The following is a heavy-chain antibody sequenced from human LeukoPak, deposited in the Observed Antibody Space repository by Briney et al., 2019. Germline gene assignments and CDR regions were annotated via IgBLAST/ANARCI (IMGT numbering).Heavy chain of an antibody. Sequence: GGSLRLSCAASGFPFTIYAMSWVRQAPGKGPEWVSGISESGGSTYYVDSVKGRFTISRDNSKNTVYLQMNSLRAEDTAIYYCAKGGVRPVTTGDYWGQGTLVIVSS. CDR3: AKGGVRPVTTGDY. V-gene: IGHV3-23*01. D-gene: IGHD4-17*01. CDR1: GFPFTIYA. J-gene: IGHJ4*02. CDR2: ISESGGST.